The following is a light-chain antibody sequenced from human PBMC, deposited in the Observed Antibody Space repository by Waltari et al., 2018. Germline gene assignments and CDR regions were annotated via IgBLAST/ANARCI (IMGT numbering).Light chain of an antibody. V-gene: IGKV1-5*03. Sequence: DIQMTQSPSTLSASVGDRVTITCRASQSISSWLAWYQQKPGKATKLLIYKASSLESGVPSRFSGSGPGTEFTLTISSLQPDDFASYYCQHYNSPITFGPGTKVDIK. CDR3: QHYNSPIT. CDR2: KAS. J-gene: IGKJ3*01. CDR1: QSISSW.